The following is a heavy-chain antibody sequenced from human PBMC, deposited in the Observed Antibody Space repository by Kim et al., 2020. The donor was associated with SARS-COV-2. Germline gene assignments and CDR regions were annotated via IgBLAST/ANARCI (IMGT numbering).Heavy chain of an antibody. V-gene: IGHV1-3*01. D-gene: IGHD2-15*01. CDR3: ARGYCSGGSCYDFDY. J-gene: IGHJ4*02. Sequence: QKFQGRVTITRDTSASTAYMELSSLRSEDTAVYYCARGYCSGGSCYDFDYWGQGTLVTVSS.